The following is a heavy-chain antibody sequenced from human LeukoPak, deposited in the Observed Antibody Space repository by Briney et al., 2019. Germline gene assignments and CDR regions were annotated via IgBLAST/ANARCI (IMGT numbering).Heavy chain of an antibody. CDR1: GGSFSGYY. V-gene: IGHV4-34*01. J-gene: IGHJ4*02. CDR2: INHSGST. D-gene: IGHD6-19*01. CDR3: ARPAGQWPARFSY. Sequence: SETLSLTCAVYGGSFSGYYWSWIRQPPGKGLEWIGEINHSGSTNYNPSLKSRVTISVDTSKNQFSLKLSSVTAADTAVYYCARPAGQWPARFSYWGQGTLATVSS.